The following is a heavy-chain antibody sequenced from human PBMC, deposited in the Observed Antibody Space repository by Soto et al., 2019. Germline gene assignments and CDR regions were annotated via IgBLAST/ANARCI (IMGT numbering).Heavy chain of an antibody. Sequence: GGSLRLSCAASGFSFDDYAMHWVRQVPGKGLEWVSGISWNSGKNGYADSVKGRFTVSRDNTKNSVYLQMNSLRGEDTALYYCAKGDSGSPSYGMDVWGQGTTVTVSS. J-gene: IGHJ6*02. CDR3: AKGDSGSPSYGMDV. V-gene: IGHV3-9*01. CDR2: ISWNSGKN. CDR1: GFSFDDYA. D-gene: IGHD6-6*01.